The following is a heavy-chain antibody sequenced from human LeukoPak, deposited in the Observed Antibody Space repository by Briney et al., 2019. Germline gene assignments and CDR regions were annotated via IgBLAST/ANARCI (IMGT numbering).Heavy chain of an antibody. Sequence: ASVKVSCKASGYTFTSYGISWVRQAPGQGLGWMGWISAYNGNTNYAQKLQGRVTMTRDTSISTAYMEQSRLRSDDTAVYYCARDLGDGYNIWGQGTMVTVSS. J-gene: IGHJ3*02. V-gene: IGHV1-18*01. CDR2: ISAYNGNT. CDR1: GYTFTSYG. CDR3: ARDLGDGYNI. D-gene: IGHD5-24*01.